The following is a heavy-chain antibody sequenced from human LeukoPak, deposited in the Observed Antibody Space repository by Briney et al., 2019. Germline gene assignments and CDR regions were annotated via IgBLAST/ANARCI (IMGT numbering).Heavy chain of an antibody. V-gene: IGHV3-30*18. Sequence: GGSLRLSCAASGFTFSSYGMHWVRQAPGKGLEWVAVISYDGSNKYYADSVKGRFTISRDNSKNTLYLQMNSLRAEDTAVYYCAKDGEVAGTGHYYYYMDVWGKGTTVTVSS. CDR2: ISYDGSNK. CDR3: AKDGEVAGTGHYYYYMDV. D-gene: IGHD6-19*01. CDR1: GFTFSSYG. J-gene: IGHJ6*03.